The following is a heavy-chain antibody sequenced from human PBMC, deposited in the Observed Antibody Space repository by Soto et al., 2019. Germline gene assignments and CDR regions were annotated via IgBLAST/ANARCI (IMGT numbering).Heavy chain of an antibody. D-gene: IGHD2-15*01. Sequence: GLMSLCWSSAEFIFGNYAMDLVRPPPRELLEYVSAISSNGGSTYDADSVKGSFTISRDNSKNTLYLQMSSLRAEDTAVYYCVKDGGGAMYYYFDYWGQGTLVTVSS. CDR2: ISSNGGST. CDR1: EFIFGNYA. CDR3: VKDGGGAMYYYFDY. V-gene: IGHV3-64D*06. J-gene: IGHJ4*02.